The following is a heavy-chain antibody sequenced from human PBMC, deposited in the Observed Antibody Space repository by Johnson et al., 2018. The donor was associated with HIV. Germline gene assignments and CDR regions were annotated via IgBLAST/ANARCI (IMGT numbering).Heavy chain of an antibody. CDR2: ISTSGSTI. V-gene: IGHV3-11*04. D-gene: IGHD3-22*01. J-gene: IGHJ3*02. CDR3: ARERNMIVVDDDAFDI. Sequence: QMLLVESGGGLVKPGGSLRLSCIASGFTFSDYYMSWIRQAPGKGLEWVSYISTSGSTIYSADSVQGRFTISRDNAKNTLYLQMNSLRAEDTAVYYCARERNMIVVDDDAFDIWGQGTRVTVSS. CDR1: GFTFSDYY.